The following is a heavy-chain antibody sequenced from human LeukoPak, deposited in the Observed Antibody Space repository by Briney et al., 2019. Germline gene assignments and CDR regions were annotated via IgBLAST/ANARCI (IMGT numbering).Heavy chain of an antibody. CDR2: ISGSGGST. J-gene: IGHJ2*01. Sequence: GESLRLSCAASGFSFSSYAMTWVRQAPGKGLEWVSAISGSGGSTFYADSVKGRFTLSRDNSKNTLYLQMNSLRAEDTAVYYCAKGRITMIVDDWYFDLWGRGTLVTVSS. D-gene: IGHD3-22*01. CDR3: AKGRITMIVDDWYFDL. CDR1: GFSFSSYA. V-gene: IGHV3-23*01.